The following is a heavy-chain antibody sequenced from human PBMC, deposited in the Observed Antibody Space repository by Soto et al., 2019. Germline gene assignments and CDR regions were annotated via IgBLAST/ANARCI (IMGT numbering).Heavy chain of an antibody. CDR1: GYTFTGYY. J-gene: IGHJ4*02. Sequence: GASVKVSCKASGYTFTGYYMHCVRQAPGQGLEWMGWINPNSGGTNYAQKFQGRVTMTRDTSISTAYMELSRPRSDDTAVYYCASTGYSSGWSPSNLHYGGNSGRRYFDYWGQGTLVTVSS. CDR2: INPNSGGT. CDR3: ASTGYSSGWSPSNLHYGGNSGRRYFDY. V-gene: IGHV1-2*02. D-gene: IGHD6-19*01.